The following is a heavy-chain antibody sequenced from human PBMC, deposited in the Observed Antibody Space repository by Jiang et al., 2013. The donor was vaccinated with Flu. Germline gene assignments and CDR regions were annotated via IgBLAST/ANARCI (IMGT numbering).Heavy chain of an antibody. Sequence: GGLVQPGGSLRLSCVASGFIFDNYNMNWVRQAPGKGLEWVAYIGSSSRFTYYADSVKGRLTVARDNVKNSLYLQMNSLRPEDTAVYYCAREVTTTYFDYWGQGSLVTVSS. D-gene: IGHD1-1*01. J-gene: IGHJ4*02. V-gene: IGHV3-48*01. CDR2: IGSSSRFT. CDR1: GFIFDNYN. CDR3: AREVTTTYFDY.